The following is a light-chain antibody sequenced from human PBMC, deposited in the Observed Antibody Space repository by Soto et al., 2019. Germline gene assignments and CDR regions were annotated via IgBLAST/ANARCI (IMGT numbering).Light chain of an antibody. J-gene: IGLJ1*01. CDR2: EVS. V-gene: IGLV2-14*01. Sequence: QSALTQPASVSGSPGQSITISCTGTSSDVGAYTYVSWYQQHPGKAPKLIIYEVSHRPSGVSNRFSGSKSGNTASLTISGLQADDEADYFCRSDASGKTLYVVGAGTKLTGL. CDR3: RSDASGKTLYV. CDR1: SSDVGAYTY.